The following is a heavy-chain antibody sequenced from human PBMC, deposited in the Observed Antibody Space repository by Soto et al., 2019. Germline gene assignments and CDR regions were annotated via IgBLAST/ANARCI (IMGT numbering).Heavy chain of an antibody. D-gene: IGHD3-3*01. CDR3: AKDMDVLRFLEWSDGMDV. J-gene: IGHJ6*02. CDR2: ISYDGSNK. V-gene: IGHV3-30*18. CDR1: GFTFSSYC. Sequence: PGGSLRLSCAASGFTFSSYCMHWVRQAPGKGLEWVAVISYDGSNKYYADSVKGRFTISRDNSKNTLYLQMNSLRAEDTAVYYCAKDMDVLRFLEWSDGMDVWGQGTTVTVS.